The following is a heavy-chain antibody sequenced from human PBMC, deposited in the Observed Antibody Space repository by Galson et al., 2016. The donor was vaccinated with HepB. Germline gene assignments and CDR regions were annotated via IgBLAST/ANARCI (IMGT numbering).Heavy chain of an antibody. CDR1: GFTLSSNT. CDR3: ARDLGLGVVSTATYFYGLSV. D-gene: IGHD3/OR15-3a*01. V-gene: IGHV3-30*04. CDR2: ISYDGKNT. J-gene: IGHJ6*02. Sequence: SLRLSCAAPGFTLSSNTLHWVRQVPGKGLEWVAFISYDGKNTEYADSVKGRFTISRDNSRNIVYLQMSSLSVEDTALCFCARDLGLGVVSTATYFYGLSVWGRGTTVTVSS.